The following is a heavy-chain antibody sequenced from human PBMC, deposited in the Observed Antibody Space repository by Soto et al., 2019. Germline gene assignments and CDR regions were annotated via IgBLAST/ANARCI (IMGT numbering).Heavy chain of an antibody. V-gene: IGHV4-34*01. CDR2: INHSGST. J-gene: IGHJ6*02. Sequence: PSETLSLTCAVYGGSFGGYYWSWIRQRPGKGLEWIGEINHSGSTNYNPSLKSRVTISVDTSKNQFSLKLSSVTAADTAVYYCARARIQLWPNYYYYGMDVWGQGNTVTV. D-gene: IGHD5-18*01. CDR1: GGSFGGYY. CDR3: ARARIQLWPNYYYYGMDV.